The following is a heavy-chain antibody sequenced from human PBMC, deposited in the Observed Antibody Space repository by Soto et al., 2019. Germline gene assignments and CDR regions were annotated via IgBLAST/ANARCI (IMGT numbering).Heavy chain of an antibody. D-gene: IGHD2-2*01. CDR2: FDPEDGET. CDR1: GYTLTELS. J-gene: IGHJ4*02. V-gene: IGHV1-24*01. CDR3: ATVGFGDIVLVPAATPTVATMGFDY. Sequence: ASVKVSCKVSGYTLTELSMHWVRQAPGKGLEWMGGFDPEDGETIYAQKFQGRVTMTEDTSTDTAYMELSSLRSEDTAVYYCATVGFGDIVLVPAATPTVATMGFDYWGQGTLVTVSS.